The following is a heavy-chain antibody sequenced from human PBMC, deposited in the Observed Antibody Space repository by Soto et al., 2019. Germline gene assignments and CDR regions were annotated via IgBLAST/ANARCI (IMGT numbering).Heavy chain of an antibody. V-gene: IGHV4-31*03. D-gene: IGHD2-15*01. CDR3: AGVSGCSGGSCYGGYYYGMDV. Sequence: PSEPLSLTCTVSGRPISSRGYYWSWLRKHPGKGLEWIGYIYYSGSTYYNPSLKSRVTISVDTSKKQFSRKRSAVTAAGTAGYYCAGVSGCSGGSCYGGYYYGMDVLCQGSTVTVS. CDR2: IYYSGST. J-gene: IGHJ6*02. CDR1: GRPISSRGYY.